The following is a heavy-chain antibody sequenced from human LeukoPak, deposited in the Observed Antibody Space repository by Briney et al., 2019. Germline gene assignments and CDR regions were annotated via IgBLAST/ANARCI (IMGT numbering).Heavy chain of an antibody. Sequence: SQTLSLTCTVSGGSISSGSYYWSWIRQPAGKGLEWIGRIYTSGSTNYHPSLKSRVTISVDTSKSQFSLKLSSVTAADTAVYYCAREKQQLASSYNWFDPWGQGTLVTVSS. CDR2: IYTSGST. CDR1: GGSISSGSYY. V-gene: IGHV4-61*02. J-gene: IGHJ5*02. D-gene: IGHD6-13*01. CDR3: AREKQQLASSYNWFDP.